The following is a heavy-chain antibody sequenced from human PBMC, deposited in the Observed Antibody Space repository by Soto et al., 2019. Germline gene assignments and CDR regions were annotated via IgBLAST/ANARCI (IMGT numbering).Heavy chain of an antibody. V-gene: IGHV3-23*01. CDR1: GFTFSNFA. CDR2: ISRTGGAA. D-gene: IGHD3-16*01. CDR3: AKAYDYIWGSYSRELDY. Sequence: EVQLLESGGGLVQPGGSLRLSCAASGFTFSNFAMFWVRQAPGKGLEWVSSISRTGGAAHYADSVNGRFTISRDNSKNTPILQMDSLRDEDTTVYYCAKAYDYIWGSYSRELDYWGQGTMVTVSS. J-gene: IGHJ4*02.